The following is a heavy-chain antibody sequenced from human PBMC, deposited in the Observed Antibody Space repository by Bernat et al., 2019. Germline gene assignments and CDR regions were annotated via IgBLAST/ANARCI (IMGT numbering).Heavy chain of an antibody. CDR1: GFTFSSYA. Sequence: QVQLVESGGGVVQPGRSLRLSCAASGFTFSSYAMHWVRQAPGKGLEWVAVISYDGSNKYYADSVKGRFTISRDNSKNTLYLQMNSLRAEDTAVYYCARDIVGSAGTSFDYWGQGTLVTVSS. D-gene: IGHD6-19*01. V-gene: IGHV3-30-3*01. J-gene: IGHJ4*02. CDR3: ARDIVGSAGTSFDY. CDR2: ISYDGSNK.